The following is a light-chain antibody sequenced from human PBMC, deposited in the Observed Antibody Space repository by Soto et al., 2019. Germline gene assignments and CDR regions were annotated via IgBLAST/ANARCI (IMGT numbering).Light chain of an antibody. CDR3: QTWGTGTVV. V-gene: IGLV4-69*01. Sequence: QSVLTQSPSASASVGASVKFTCTLSSGHSTNAVAWHQQQPAKGPRYLMKLNSDGSHTKGDGIPDRFSGSSSGAERYLTISSLQSEDEAEYYCQTWGTGTVVFGGGTKLTVL. CDR1: SGHSTNA. J-gene: IGLJ2*01. CDR2: LNSDGSH.